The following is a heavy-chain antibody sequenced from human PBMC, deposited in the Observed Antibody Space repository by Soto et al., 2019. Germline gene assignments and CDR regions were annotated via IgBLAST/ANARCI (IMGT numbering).Heavy chain of an antibody. CDR2: VKSKTRGGTT. CDR1: GFTFSNAW. Sequence: PGGSLRLSCAASGFTFSNAWINWVRQASGKGLEWVGRVKSKTRGGTTDFAASVKGRFAISRDDSISMAFMRMNSLKIEDTAVYYCTTDSYITVTPVRLDYWGHGTLVTAPQ. J-gene: IGHJ4*01. D-gene: IGHD4-4*01. CDR3: TTDSYITVTPVRLDY. V-gene: IGHV3-15*07.